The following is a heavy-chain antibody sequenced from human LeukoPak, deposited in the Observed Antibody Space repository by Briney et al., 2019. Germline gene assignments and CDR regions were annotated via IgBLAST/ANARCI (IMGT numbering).Heavy chain of an antibody. CDR2: IHSSGST. J-gene: IGHJ4*02. CDR1: GGSISSYY. Sequence: SETLSLTCTVSGGSISSYYWSWIRQPPGRGLECIGYIHSSGSTNYNPSLKSRVTISVDTSKNQFSLKLSSVTAADTAVYYCAMDYYGSGSYNYWGQGTLVTVSS. CDR3: AMDYYGSGSYNY. V-gene: IGHV4-4*08. D-gene: IGHD3-10*01.